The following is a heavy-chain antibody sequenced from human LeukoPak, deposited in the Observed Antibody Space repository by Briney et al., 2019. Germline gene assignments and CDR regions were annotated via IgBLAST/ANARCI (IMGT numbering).Heavy chain of an antibody. CDR3: AKGAEIDH. Sequence: GGSLRLSCAASGFNFNNFAMSWVRQAPGKGLEWLSAMTGPADTTYYAESVEGRFTISRDYSKSMVFLQMNSLRVEDTAIYYCAKGAEIDHWGQGTLVTVSS. CDR1: GFNFNNFA. V-gene: IGHV3-23*01. J-gene: IGHJ4*02. CDR2: MTGPADTT.